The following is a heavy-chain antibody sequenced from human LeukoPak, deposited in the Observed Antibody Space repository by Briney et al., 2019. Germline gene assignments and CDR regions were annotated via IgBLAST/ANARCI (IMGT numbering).Heavy chain of an antibody. CDR2: SSTYNGNT. CDR3: ARASYYYGSGSYYSDY. J-gene: IGHJ4*02. Sequence: ASVKVSCKASGYTFTTYGLSWVRQAPGQGLEWMGWSSTYNGNTNYAQRLQGRVTMTTDTSTTTAYMELTSLRSDDTAVYYCARASYYYGSGSYYSDYWGQGTLVTVSS. D-gene: IGHD3-10*01. CDR1: GYTFTTYG. V-gene: IGHV1-18*01.